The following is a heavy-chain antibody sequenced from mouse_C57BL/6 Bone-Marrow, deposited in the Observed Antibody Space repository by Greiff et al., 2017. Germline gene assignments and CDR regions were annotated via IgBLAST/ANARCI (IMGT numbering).Heavy chain of an antibody. J-gene: IGHJ4*01. CDR1: GFSLTSYG. CDR2: IWSDGST. CDR3: ARDYGSSYGYYAMDY. D-gene: IGHD1-1*01. Sequence: VKLQESGPGLVAPSQSLSITCTVSGFSLTSYGVHWVRQPPGKGLEWLVVIWSDGSTTSNSALKSRLSISQDNSKSQVFLKMNSLQTDDTAMYYCARDYGSSYGYYAMDYWGQGTSVTVSS. V-gene: IGHV2-6*03.